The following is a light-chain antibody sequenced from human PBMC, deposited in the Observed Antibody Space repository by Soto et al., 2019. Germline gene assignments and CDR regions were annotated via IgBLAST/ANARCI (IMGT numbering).Light chain of an antibody. J-gene: IGLJ2*01. V-gene: IGLV2-14*03. CDR1: SSDVGGYNY. Sequence: QSVLTQPASVSGSPGQSITISCTGSSSDVGGYNYVSWYQQHPGKAPKLMVYDVSSRPSGVSNRFSGSKSGNTASLTISGLQAEDEAEYYCSSKTSSSTLVVFGGGTKVTVL. CDR2: DVS. CDR3: SSKTSSSTLVV.